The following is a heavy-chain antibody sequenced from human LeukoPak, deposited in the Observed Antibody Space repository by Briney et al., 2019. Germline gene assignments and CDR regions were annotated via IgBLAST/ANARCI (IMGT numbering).Heavy chain of an antibody. V-gene: IGHV3-23*01. Sequence: GGSLRLSCAASGYSFSTYAMSWVRQAPGKGLEWVSAISAGGATIYYADSVKGRFTVSRDNSKNTLYLQMNSLRAEDTAVYYCAKESGGTYFYYDYYVDVWGKGTTVTVSS. D-gene: IGHD1-26*01. CDR1: GYSFSTYA. CDR2: ISAGGATI. J-gene: IGHJ6*03. CDR3: AKESGGTYFYYDYYVDV.